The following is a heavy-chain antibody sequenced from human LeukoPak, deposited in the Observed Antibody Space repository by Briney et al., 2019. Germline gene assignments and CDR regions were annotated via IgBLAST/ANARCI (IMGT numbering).Heavy chain of an antibody. D-gene: IGHD5-18*01. Sequence: GGSLRLSCTPSGFTFGDYAMSWVRQAPGKGLEWVGFIRSKAYGGTTEYAASVKGRFNISRDDSKSIAYLQMNSLKTEDTAVYYCANDLGWIQLNLGRGQGTLVTVSS. CDR3: ANDLGWIQLNLG. CDR1: GFTFGDYA. CDR2: IRSKAYGGTT. J-gene: IGHJ4*02. V-gene: IGHV3-49*04.